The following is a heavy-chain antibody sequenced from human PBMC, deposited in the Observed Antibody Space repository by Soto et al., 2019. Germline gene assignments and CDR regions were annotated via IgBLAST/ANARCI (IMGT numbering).Heavy chain of an antibody. D-gene: IGHD3-10*01. CDR3: AKAGYRSAYYHHAY. CDR1: GFTFSTYA. Sequence: EVQLLESGGVLVQPGGSLRLSCAASGFTFSTYAMSWVRQAPGKGLEWVSAISGSGGSTFYADSVKGRFTISRDNSKNTLYLQMNILSAEDTAVYYCAKAGYRSAYYHHAYWGQGTLVTASS. J-gene: IGHJ4*02. CDR2: ISGSGGST. V-gene: IGHV3-23*01.